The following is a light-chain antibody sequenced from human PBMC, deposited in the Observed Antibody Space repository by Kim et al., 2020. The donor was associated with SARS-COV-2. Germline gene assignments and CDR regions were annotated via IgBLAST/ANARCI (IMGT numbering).Light chain of an antibody. V-gene: IGLV3-21*04. CDR1: YIGGRP. Sequence: PGKTARVPGGGNYIGGRPVHWYQQRPGQAPVLVIYFDTDRPSGIPARFSGSNFENTATLTISGVEAGDEADYYCQVWDDSSSHWVFGGGTQLTVL. CDR2: FDT. J-gene: IGLJ3*02. CDR3: QVWDDSSSHWV.